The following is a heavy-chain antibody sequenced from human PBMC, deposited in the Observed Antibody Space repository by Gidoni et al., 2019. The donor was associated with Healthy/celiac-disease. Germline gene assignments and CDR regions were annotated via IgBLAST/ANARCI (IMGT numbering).Heavy chain of an antibody. V-gene: IGHV3-30-3*01. Sequence: QVQLVESGGGVVQPGRSLRLSCSASGLTFSSHSLPWVRQAPGKGLEWVAVISYDGSNKYYADSVKGRFTISRDNSKNTLYLQMNSLRAEDTAVYYCARASGDCSGGSCYDFAFDIWGQGTMVTVSS. D-gene: IGHD2-15*01. CDR3: ARASGDCSGGSCYDFAFDI. CDR2: ISYDGSNK. CDR1: GLTFSSHS. J-gene: IGHJ3*02.